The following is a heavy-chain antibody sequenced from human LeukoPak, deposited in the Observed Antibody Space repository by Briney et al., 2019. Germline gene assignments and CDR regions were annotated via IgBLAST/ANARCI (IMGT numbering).Heavy chain of an antibody. CDR1: EFTLRSYA. J-gene: IGHJ4*02. D-gene: IGHD1-14*01. CDR2: ISGNGAHP. CDR3: AREYHQFDY. Sequence: GGSLRLSRAASEFTLRSYAMSWVRQAPGKGLEWVSSISGNGAHPYYADSVKGRFTISRDNSKNTLYLQMNSLRAEDTAVYYCAREYHQFDYWGQGTLVTVSS. V-gene: IGHV3-23*01.